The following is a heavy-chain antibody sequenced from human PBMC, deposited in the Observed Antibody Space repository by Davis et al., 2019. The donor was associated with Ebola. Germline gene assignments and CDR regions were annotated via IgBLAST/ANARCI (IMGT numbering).Heavy chain of an antibody. Sequence: GESLKISCKGSGYNFTNYWIGWVRHIFGKGLEWMGIIYPGDSDIRYSPSFQGQVTISADKSISTAYLQWSSLKASDIAMYYCARITMVRGPSPWGQGTLVTVSS. CDR3: ARITMVRGPSP. V-gene: IGHV5-51*01. CDR1: GYNFTNYW. J-gene: IGHJ5*02. CDR2: IYPGDSDI. D-gene: IGHD3-10*01.